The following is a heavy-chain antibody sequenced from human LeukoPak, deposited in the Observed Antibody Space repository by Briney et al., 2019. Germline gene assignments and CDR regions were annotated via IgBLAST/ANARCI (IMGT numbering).Heavy chain of an antibody. V-gene: IGHV1-58*02. CDR3: AAASYYYDSSGSLDY. CDR1: GFTFTSSA. J-gene: IGHJ4*02. D-gene: IGHD3-22*01. CDR2: IVVGSGNT. Sequence: SVKVSCKAPGFTFTSSAMQWVRQARGQRLEWIGWIVVGSGNTNYAQKFQERVTITRDMSTSTAYMELSSLRSEDTAVYYCAAASYYYDSSGSLDYWGQGTLVTVSS.